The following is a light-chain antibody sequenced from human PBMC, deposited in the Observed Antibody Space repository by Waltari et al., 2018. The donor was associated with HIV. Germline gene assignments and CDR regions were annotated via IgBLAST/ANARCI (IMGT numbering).Light chain of an antibody. J-gene: IGLJ3*02. CDR2: DVA. V-gene: IGLV2-14*03. CDR3: ASFTGDDTVM. Sequence: SAVTQPASVSGLPGQSVTLSCTGDDHDFGLRNFFSWYQQHPGKLPRLIFSDVASRASGIPDRFSASKSGETAFLTISSLRTEDEALYYCASFTGDDTVMFGGGTLVTVL. CDR1: DHDFGLRNF.